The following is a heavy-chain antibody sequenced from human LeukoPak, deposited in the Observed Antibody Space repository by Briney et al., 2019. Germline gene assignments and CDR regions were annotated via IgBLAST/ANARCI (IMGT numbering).Heavy chain of an antibody. CDR1: GFTFSSYW. Sequence: PGGSLRLSCAASGFTFSSYWMSWVRQAPGKGLEWVANIKQDGSEKYHVDSLKGRFTVSRDNAKNSLYLQMNSLRGEDTAIYYCTRVCRNWKATCRDYWGQGTLVTVSS. J-gene: IGHJ4*02. D-gene: IGHD1-1*01. V-gene: IGHV3-7*01. CDR2: IKQDGSEK. CDR3: TRVCRNWKATCRDY.